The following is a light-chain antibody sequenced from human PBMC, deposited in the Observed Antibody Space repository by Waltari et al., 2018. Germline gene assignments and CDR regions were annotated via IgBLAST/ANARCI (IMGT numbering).Light chain of an antibody. V-gene: IGLV2-11*01. CDR3: CSYAGIWV. Sequence: QSAPTHPRSVSGPPGQSVTISCPRTGSDVGAFNSLSWYQQHPGKAPTLVIFDFTKPPSGVPDRVSGSKSGTSASLTVSGLQAEDEADYYCCSYAGIWVFGGGTKLTVL. CDR1: GSDVGAFNS. J-gene: IGLJ3*02. CDR2: DFT.